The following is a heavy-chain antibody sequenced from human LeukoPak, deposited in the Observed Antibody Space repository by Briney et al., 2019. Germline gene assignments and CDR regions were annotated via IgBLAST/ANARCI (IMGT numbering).Heavy chain of an antibody. V-gene: IGHV4-4*07. CDR3: ARSGSYYTGFEY. J-gene: IGHJ4*02. CDR1: GGSVSDYY. D-gene: IGHD1-26*01. Sequence: SETLSLTCTVSGGSVSDYYWSWIRQPAGKGLEWIGRVYNSGNTNYHPSLKSRVTMSVDTSKNQFSLKVSSVTAADTAVYYCARSGSYYTGFEYWGQGTLVTVSS. CDR2: VYNSGNT.